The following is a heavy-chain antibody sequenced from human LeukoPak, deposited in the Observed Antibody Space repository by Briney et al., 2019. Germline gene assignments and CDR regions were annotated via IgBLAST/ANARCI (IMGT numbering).Heavy chain of an antibody. V-gene: IGHV4-39*01. CDR1: GGSISSSNYY. J-gene: IGHJ4*02. D-gene: IGHD3-22*01. Sequence: SETLSLTCTVSGGSISSSNYYWGWIRQPPGKGLEWIGSIYYSGTTYYNPSLKSRVTISVDTPKNQFSLNLSSVTAADTAVYYCARQKYYDTSGYAIDYWGQGTLVTVSS. CDR3: ARQKYYDTSGYAIDY. CDR2: IYYSGTT.